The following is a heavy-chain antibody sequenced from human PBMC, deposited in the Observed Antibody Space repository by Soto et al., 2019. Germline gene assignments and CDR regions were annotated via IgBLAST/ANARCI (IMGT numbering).Heavy chain of an antibody. Sequence: QVQLVQSGAEVKKPGASVKVSCKASGYTFTNYGISWVRQAPGQGLEWMGWISDYNGNKKYAQKVQGRVTMTTDTTTRTAHMALKRLRSYDTGVYDGARDSPPVDYWGQGTLVTVSS. CDR2: ISDYNGNK. CDR3: ARDSPPVDY. V-gene: IGHV1-18*01. J-gene: IGHJ4*02. CDR1: GYTFTNYG.